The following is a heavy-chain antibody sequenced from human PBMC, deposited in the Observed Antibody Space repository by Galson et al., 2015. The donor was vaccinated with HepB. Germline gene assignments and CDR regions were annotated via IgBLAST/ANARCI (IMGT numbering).Heavy chain of an antibody. CDR1: GYSFTSYW. Sequence: QSGAEVKKPGESLKISCKGSGYSFTSYWIGWVRQMPGKGLEWMGIIYPGDSDTRYSPSFQGQGTISADKSISTAYLQWSSLKASDTAMYYCASRAYSSSWCTKPVDYWGQGTLVTVSS. D-gene: IGHD6-13*01. CDR2: IYPGDSDT. CDR3: ASRAYSSSWCTKPVDY. J-gene: IGHJ4*02. V-gene: IGHV5-51*01.